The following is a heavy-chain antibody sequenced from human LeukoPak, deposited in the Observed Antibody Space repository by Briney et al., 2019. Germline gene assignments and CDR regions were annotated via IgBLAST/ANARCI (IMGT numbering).Heavy chain of an antibody. CDR2: IDWDDDK. CDR3: ARILLSYSSGWWENYYGMDV. CDR1: GFSLSTSGMC. Sequence: SGPTLVNPTQTLTLTCTFSGFSLSTSGMCVSWIRQPPGKALEWLALIDWDDDKYYSTSLKTRLTISKDTSKNQVVLTMTNMDPVDTATYYCARILLSYSSGWWENYYGMDVWGQGTTVTVSS. V-gene: IGHV2-70*01. J-gene: IGHJ6*02. D-gene: IGHD6-19*01.